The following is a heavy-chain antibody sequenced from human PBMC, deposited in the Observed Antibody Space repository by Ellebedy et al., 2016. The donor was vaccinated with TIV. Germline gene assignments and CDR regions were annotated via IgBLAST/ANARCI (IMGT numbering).Heavy chain of an antibody. CDR1: GFTFSTYP. CDR2: FSANGGTT. V-gene: IGHV3-23*01. CDR3: ARRSTDFAFDS. D-gene: IGHD3/OR15-3a*01. Sequence: GESLKISCAASGFTFSTYPMNWVRQAPGKGPEWVSIFSANGGTTYYADSVKGRFNISRDNSKNTLFLQMSSLRAEDTAVYFCARRSTDFAFDSWGQGTLVTVSS. J-gene: IGHJ4*02.